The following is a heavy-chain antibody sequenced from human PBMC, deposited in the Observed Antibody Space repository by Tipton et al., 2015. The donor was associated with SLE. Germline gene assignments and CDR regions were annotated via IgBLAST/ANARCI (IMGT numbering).Heavy chain of an antibody. J-gene: IGHJ3*02. Sequence: TLSLTCAVYGGSFSGYYRSWIRQPPGKGLEWIGYIYYSWSTNYNPSLKSRVTISVDTSKNQFSLKLSSVTAADTAVYYCARPIAAAGPDDAFDIWGQGTMVTVSS. V-gene: IGHV4-59*07. CDR3: ARPIAAAGPDDAFDI. CDR1: GGSFSGYY. CDR2: IYYSWST. D-gene: IGHD6-13*01.